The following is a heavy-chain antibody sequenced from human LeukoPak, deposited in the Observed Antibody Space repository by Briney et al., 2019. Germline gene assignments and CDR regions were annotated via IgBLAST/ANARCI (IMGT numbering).Heavy chain of an antibody. CDR1: GYTFTSYD. V-gene: IGHV1-18*01. D-gene: IGHD6-19*01. CDR2: ISAYNGNT. J-gene: IGHJ5*02. Sequence: ASVKVSCKASGYTFTSYDINWVRQAPGQGLEWMGWISAYNGNTNYAQKLQGRVTMTTDTSTSTAYMELRSLRSDDTAVYYCARVNFGSGWINWFDPWGQGTLVTVSS. CDR3: ARVNFGSGWINWFDP.